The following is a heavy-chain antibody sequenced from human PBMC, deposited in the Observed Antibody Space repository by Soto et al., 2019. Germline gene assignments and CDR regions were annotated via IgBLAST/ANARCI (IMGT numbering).Heavy chain of an antibody. J-gene: IGHJ6*02. Sequence: SETLSLTCSVSGGAINNRDYYWSWIRQHPGKGLEWIGNIFYSGSTDYNPSLKGRLTISIDTSKNEFSLKLTSVTAADTAVYYCARDRPAFKSFGSGMEVWGQGTTVTVSS. CDR1: GGAINNRDYY. CDR2: IFYSGST. V-gene: IGHV4-31*03. D-gene: IGHD3-16*01. CDR3: ARDRPAFKSFGSGMEV.